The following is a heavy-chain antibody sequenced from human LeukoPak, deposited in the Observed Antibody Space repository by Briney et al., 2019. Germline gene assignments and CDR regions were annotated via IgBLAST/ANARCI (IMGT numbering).Heavy chain of an antibody. J-gene: IGHJ4*02. CDR1: GFTFRSYS. CDR3: ARDEWLAPGTFDY. Sequence: PGGSLRLSCAASGFTFRSYSMSWVRQAPGGGLECVSAISGNGDSTYYADSVKGRFTISRDNSKNTLFLQMSSMRAEDTAVYYCARDEWLAPGTFDYWGQGTLVTVSS. CDR2: ISGNGDST. V-gene: IGHV3-23*01. D-gene: IGHD6-19*01.